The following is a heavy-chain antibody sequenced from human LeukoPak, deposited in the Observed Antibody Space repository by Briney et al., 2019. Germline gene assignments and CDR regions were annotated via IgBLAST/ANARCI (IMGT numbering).Heavy chain of an antibody. J-gene: IGHJ5*02. CDR1: GYTFTSYD. D-gene: IGHD3-22*01. V-gene: IGHV1-8*01. CDR2: MNPNSGNT. Sequence: ASVKVSCKASGYTFTSYDINWVRQATGQGLEWMGWMNPNSGNTDYAQKFQGRVTMTRNTSTSTAYMELSSLRDEDTAVYYFGSARGDSSVDWFDPWGRGTVIPVSA. CDR3: GSARGDSSVDWFDP.